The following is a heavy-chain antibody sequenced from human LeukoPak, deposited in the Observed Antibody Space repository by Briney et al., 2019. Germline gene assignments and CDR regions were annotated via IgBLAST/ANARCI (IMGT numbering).Heavy chain of an antibody. CDR1: GYTFTSYG. D-gene: IGHD2-2*01. CDR2: ISAYNGNT. Sequence: GASVKVSCKASGYTFTSYGISWVRQAPGQGLEWMGWISAYNGNTNYAQKLQGRVTMTTDTSTSTAYMELRSLRSDDTAMYYCARDPASSINTNWFDPWGQGTLVTVSS. V-gene: IGHV1-18*01. CDR3: ARDPASSINTNWFDP. J-gene: IGHJ5*02.